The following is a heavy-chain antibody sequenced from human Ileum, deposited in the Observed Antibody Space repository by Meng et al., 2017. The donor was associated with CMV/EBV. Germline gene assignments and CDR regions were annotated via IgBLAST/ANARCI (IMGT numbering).Heavy chain of an antibody. CDR1: GFTVSDNY. CDR2: IYGGATT. D-gene: IGHD3-22*01. V-gene: IGHV3-53*01. J-gene: IGHJ4*02. CDR3: ARGFYDSRGYTIY. Sequence: GGSLRLSCAASGFTVSDNYMSWARQAPGKGLEWVSLIYGGATTYYADSVKGRFSISRDNSNNTVSLQMNSLRAEDTAVYYCARGFYDSRGYTIYWGQGTLVTVSS.